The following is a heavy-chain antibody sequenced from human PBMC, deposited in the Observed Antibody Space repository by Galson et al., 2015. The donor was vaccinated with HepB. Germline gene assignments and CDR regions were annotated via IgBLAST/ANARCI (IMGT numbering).Heavy chain of an antibody. J-gene: IGHJ4*02. V-gene: IGHV1-8*01. CDR2: MNPNSGNT. D-gene: IGHD3-9*01. Sequence: SVKVSCKASGSTFTSYDINWVRQATGQGLEWMGWMNPNSGNTGYAQKLQGRVTMTRNTSISTAYMELSSLRSEDTAVYYCARADILTGYYEFDYWGQGTLVTVSS. CDR3: ARADILTGYYEFDY. CDR1: GSTFTSYD.